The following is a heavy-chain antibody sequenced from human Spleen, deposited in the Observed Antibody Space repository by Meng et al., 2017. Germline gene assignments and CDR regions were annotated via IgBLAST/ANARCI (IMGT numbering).Heavy chain of an antibody. V-gene: IGHV3-30-3*01. D-gene: IGHD3-16*01. CDR1: GFTFSSYA. J-gene: IGHJ2*01. Sequence: VQLLESGGGFVQPGGSLRLSCAASGFTFSSYAMSWVRQAPGKGLEWVAVVLSDGNNQYYADSVKGRFTISRDNSKNTLFLQMNSLRAEDTAVYYCARGDRYFDLWGRGTLVTVSS. CDR3: ARGDRYFDL. CDR2: VLSDGNNQ.